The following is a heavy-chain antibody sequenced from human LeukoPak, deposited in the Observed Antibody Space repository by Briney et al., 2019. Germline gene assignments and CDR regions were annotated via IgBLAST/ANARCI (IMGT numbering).Heavy chain of an antibody. Sequence: GSSVKVSCKASGGTFSSYAIGWVRQAPGQGLEWMGGIIPIFGTANYAQKFQGRVTITTDESTSTAYMELSSLRSEDTTVYYCARRFGMATTGYYFDYWGQGTLVTVSS. CDR2: IIPIFGTA. CDR1: GGTFSSYA. J-gene: IGHJ4*02. V-gene: IGHV1-69*05. D-gene: IGHD5-24*01. CDR3: ARRFGMATTGYYFDY.